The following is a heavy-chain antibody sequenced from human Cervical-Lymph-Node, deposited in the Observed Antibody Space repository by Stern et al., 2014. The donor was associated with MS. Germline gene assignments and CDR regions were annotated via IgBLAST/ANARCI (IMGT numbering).Heavy chain of an antibody. CDR3: ARDCRLRYFDNYGMDV. CDR1: GGSISSGSYY. V-gene: IGHV4-61*02. J-gene: IGHJ6*02. Sequence: QVQLQESGPGLVKPSQTLSLTCTVSGGSISSGSYYWSWLRQPAGKGLAWVGRIYTSGSTNYTPSLKSRVTISLDTSKNQFSLKLSSVTAADTAVYYCARDCRLRYFDNYGMDVWGQGTTVTVSS. CDR2: IYTSGST. D-gene: IGHD3-9*01.